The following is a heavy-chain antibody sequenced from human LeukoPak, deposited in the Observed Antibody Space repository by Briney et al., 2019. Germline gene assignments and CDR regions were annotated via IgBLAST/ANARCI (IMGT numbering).Heavy chain of an antibody. Sequence: ASVKVSCKASGFALTTYNIVWVRQAPGQGLEWMGWINTNTGNPTYAPGFTGRFVFSLDTSVSTAYLQISSLKAEDTAVYYCASSYCSGGHCYPQQTVYYFDFWGQGTLVTVSS. CDR3: ASSYCSGGHCYPQQTVYYFDF. D-gene: IGHD2-15*01. CDR2: INTNTGNP. V-gene: IGHV7-4-1*02. J-gene: IGHJ4*02. CDR1: GFALTTYN.